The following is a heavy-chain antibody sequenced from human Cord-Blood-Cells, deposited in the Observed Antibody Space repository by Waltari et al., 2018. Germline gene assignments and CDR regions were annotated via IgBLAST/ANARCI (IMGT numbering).Heavy chain of an antibody. V-gene: IGHV4-4*07. J-gene: IGHJ3*02. Sequence: QVQLQESGPGLVKPSETLSLTCTVSGGSISSYYWSWIRQPAGKGLEWIGRIYTSGSTNYNPSLKSRVTMSVDTSKNHFSLKLSSVTAADTAVYYCARSGYSSGWFDAFDIWGQGTMVTVSS. CDR2: IYTSGST. CDR3: ARSGYSSGWFDAFDI. CDR1: GGSISSYY. D-gene: IGHD6-19*01.